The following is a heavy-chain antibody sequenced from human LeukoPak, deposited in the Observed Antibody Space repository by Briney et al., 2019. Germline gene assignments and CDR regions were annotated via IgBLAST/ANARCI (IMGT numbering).Heavy chain of an antibody. CDR3: ARETSGSRDF. CDR2: IYYRGTT. J-gene: IGHJ4*02. V-gene: IGHV4-39*02. Sequence: SETLSLTCTVFGVSISSSSYSWAWIRQPPGKGLEWIGSIYYRGTTYYYPSLKSRVTISVDTSKNQFSLKLSSVTAADTAVYYCARETSGSRDFWGQGTLVTVSS. D-gene: IGHD3-10*01. CDR1: GVSISSSSYS.